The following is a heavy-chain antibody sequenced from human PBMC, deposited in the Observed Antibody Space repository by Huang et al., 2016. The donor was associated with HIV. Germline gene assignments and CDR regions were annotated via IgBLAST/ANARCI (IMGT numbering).Heavy chain of an antibody. Sequence: QVQLVESGWGVVQPGGSLTLSCAASGFTFSSYGMHWVRQAPGKGLEWVACIRSDGSDKYYADAVKGRCTLARDKSKTTVFLQMNSLGAEDTAVYYCAKDRWEQRGNDFDFWGQGTLVTVSS. CDR2: IRSDGSDK. J-gene: IGHJ4*02. CDR1: GFTFSSYG. D-gene: IGHD1-26*01. CDR3: AKDRWEQRGNDFDF. V-gene: IGHV3-30*02.